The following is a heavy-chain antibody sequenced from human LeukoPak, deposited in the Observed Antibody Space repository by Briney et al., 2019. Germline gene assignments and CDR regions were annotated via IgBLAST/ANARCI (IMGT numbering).Heavy chain of an antibody. V-gene: IGHV4-59*08. CDR2: IYYSGST. CDR1: GASITSYY. CDR3: ARLSIVGATNCDY. D-gene: IGHD1-26*01. Sequence: SETLSLTCTVSGASITSYYWSWIRQPPGKGLEWIGYIYYSGSTTYKPSLKSRVTISVDTSKNQFSLKLSSATAADTAVYYCARLSIVGATNCDYWGQGTLVTVSS. J-gene: IGHJ4*02.